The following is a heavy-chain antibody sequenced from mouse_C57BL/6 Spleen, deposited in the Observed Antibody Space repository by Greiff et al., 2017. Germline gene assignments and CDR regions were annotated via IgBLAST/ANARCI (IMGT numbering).Heavy chain of an antibody. CDR2: ISSGSSTI. D-gene: IGHD1-2*01. Sequence: EVQVVESGGGLVKPGGSLKLSCAASGFTFSDYGMHWVRQAPEKGLEWVAYISSGSSTIYYADTVKGRFTISRDNAKNTLFLQMTSLRSEDTAMYYCARPGLRPYWYFDVWGTGTTVTVSS. CDR1: GFTFSDYG. CDR3: ARPGLRPYWYFDV. V-gene: IGHV5-17*01. J-gene: IGHJ1*03.